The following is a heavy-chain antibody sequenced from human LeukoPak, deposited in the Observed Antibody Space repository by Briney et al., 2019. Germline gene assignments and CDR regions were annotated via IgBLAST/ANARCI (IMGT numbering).Heavy chain of an antibody. CDR1: GFFFSDYY. CDR3: ARAGLRVQSSGYFSRGMDV. J-gene: IGHJ6*02. D-gene: IGHD3-22*01. Sequence: GGSLRLSCAASGFFFSDYYMSWIRQAPGKGLEWVSYLSSSGTTIHYADSVKGRFTITRDNAKNSLYLQMNSLRAEDTAVYYCARAGLRVQSSGYFSRGMDVWGQGTPVTVSS. CDR2: LSSSGTTI. V-gene: IGHV3-11*01.